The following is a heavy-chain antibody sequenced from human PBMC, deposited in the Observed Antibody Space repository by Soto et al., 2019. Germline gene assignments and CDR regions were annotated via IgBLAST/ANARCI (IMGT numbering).Heavy chain of an antibody. D-gene: IGHD5-18*01. CDR1: GGTFSSYA. CDR2: IIPIFGTA. Sequence: GASVKVSCKASGGTFSSYAISWVRQAPGQGLEWMGGIIPIFGTANYAQKFQGRVTITADKSTSTAYMELSSLRSEDTAVYYCAREQDTAMVTGYYYYGMDVWGQGTTVTVSS. CDR3: AREQDTAMVTGYYYYGMDV. V-gene: IGHV1-69*06. J-gene: IGHJ6*02.